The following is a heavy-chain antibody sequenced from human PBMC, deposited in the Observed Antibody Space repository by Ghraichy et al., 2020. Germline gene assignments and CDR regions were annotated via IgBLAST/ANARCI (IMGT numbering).Heavy chain of an antibody. CDR2: INPNSVGT. CDR1: GYTFTDYY. Sequence: ASVKVSCKASGYTFTDYYVHWVRQAPGQGLEWMGLINPNSVGTIYAQQFQGGVTMTRDTSISTVYMEVSRLKSDDTDVYYCARGPTHGLDYWGQGTLVTVSS. V-gene: IGHV1-2*02. J-gene: IGHJ4*02. CDR3: ARGPTHGLDY.